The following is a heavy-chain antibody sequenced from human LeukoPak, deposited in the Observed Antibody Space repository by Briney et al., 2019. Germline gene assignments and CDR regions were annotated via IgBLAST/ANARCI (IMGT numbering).Heavy chain of an antibody. D-gene: IGHD3-16*01. V-gene: IGHV5-51*01. J-gene: IGHJ3*01. Sequence: GESLKISCEASGYNFNKYWIAWVRQMPGQGLGWMGIIYPDDFDTRYSPSFQGQVTISADKSISTAYLQWSSLKASDSAMYYCARRPSGTGESLRLDDAYDVWGQGTMVTVSS. CDR2: IYPDDFDT. CDR1: GYNFNKYW. CDR3: ARRPSGTGESLRLDDAYDV.